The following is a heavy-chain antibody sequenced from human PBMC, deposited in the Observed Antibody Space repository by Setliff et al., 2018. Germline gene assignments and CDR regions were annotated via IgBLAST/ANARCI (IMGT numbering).Heavy chain of an antibody. D-gene: IGHD2-15*01. CDR3: MRQVGGGLWYFDY. Sequence: SSETLSLTCTVSGYSISSGYIWGWIRQPPGKGLEWVGNIGHTGSINYNPSLKSRLTISRDTSKNQVSLKLNSVTAADTAVYYCMRQVGGGLWYFDYWGQGILVTVSS. CDR1: GYSISSGYI. CDR2: IGHTGSI. V-gene: IGHV4-38-2*02. J-gene: IGHJ4*02.